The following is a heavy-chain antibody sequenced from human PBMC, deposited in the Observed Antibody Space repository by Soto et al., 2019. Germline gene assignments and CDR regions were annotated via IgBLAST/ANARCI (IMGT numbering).Heavy chain of an antibody. CDR2: INHSGST. V-gene: IGHV4-34*01. CDR3: ARGVIVMVYATLDY. J-gene: IGHJ4*02. D-gene: IGHD2-8*01. CDR1: GGSFSGYY. Sequence: SETLSLTCAVYGGSFSGYYWTWIRQPPGKGPEWIGEINHSGSTNYNPSLKSRVTISIDTSNNQFSLKLSSVTAADTAVYYCARGVIVMVYATLDYWGQGTLVTVSS.